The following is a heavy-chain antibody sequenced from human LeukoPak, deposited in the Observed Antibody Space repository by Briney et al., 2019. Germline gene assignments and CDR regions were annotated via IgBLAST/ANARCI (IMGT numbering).Heavy chain of an antibody. J-gene: IGHJ5*02. D-gene: IGHD3-10*01. CDR1: GGSISSSNW. CDR3: ARNYGSGSSDRFDP. V-gene: IGHV4-4*02. Sequence: SEILSLTCAVSGGSISSSNWWSWVRQPPGKGLEWIGEIYHSGSTNYNPSLKSRVTISVDKSKNQFSLKLSSVTAADTAVYYCARNYGSGSSDRFDPWGQGTLVTVSS. CDR2: IYHSGST.